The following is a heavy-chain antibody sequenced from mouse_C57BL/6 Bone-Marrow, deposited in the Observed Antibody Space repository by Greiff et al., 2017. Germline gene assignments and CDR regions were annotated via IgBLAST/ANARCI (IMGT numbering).Heavy chain of an antibody. CDR3: ARTWLRTLRNAMDY. Sequence: QVQLRQSGAELARPGASVKMSCKASGYTFTSYTMHWVKQRPGQGLEWIGYINPSSGYTKYNQKFKDKATLTADKSSSTAYMQLSSLTSEDSAVYYCARTWLRTLRNAMDYWGQGTSVTVSS. V-gene: IGHV1-4*01. CDR2: INPSSGYT. CDR1: GYTFTSYT. J-gene: IGHJ4*01. D-gene: IGHD1-1*01.